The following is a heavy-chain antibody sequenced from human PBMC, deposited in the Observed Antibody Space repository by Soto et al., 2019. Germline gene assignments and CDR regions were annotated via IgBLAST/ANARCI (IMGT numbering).Heavy chain of an antibody. J-gene: IGHJ4*02. CDR3: ARGPYYYGSGSRDFDY. V-gene: IGHV4-34*01. D-gene: IGHD3-10*01. Sequence: QVQLQQWGAGLLKPSETLSLTCAVSGGSFSGYYWSWIRQPPGQGLEWIGEINHSGSTNYNPSLESRVTISGDPPQNQFSLKLSSVTAADTAVYDCARGPYYYGSGSRDFDYWGQGTLVTVSS. CDR1: GGSFSGYY. CDR2: INHSGST.